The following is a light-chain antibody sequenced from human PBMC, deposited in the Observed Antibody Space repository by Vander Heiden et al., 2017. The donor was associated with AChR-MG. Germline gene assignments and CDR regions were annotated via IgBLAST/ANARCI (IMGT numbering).Light chain of an antibody. CDR1: RSNIGSNY. Sequence: QSVLTQPPSASGTPGQRVTISCSGSRSNIGSNYVYWYQHLPGTAPKLLIYRDDRRPSGVPDRFSGSKSGASASLAISGLRFDDEADYYCAAWDDSLSVVFGGGTKLTVL. J-gene: IGLJ2*01. V-gene: IGLV1-47*01. CDR3: AAWDDSLSVV. CDR2: RDD.